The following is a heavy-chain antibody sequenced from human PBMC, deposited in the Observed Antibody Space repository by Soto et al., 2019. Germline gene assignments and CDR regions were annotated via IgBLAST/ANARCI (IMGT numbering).Heavy chain of an antibody. CDR2: IYYSGST. V-gene: IGHV4-59*08. CDR1: GRSISSYY. J-gene: IGHJ4*02. D-gene: IGHD3-3*01. Sequence: SETLSLTCTVSGRSISSYYWSWIRQPPGKGLEWIGYIYYSGSTNYNPSLKSRVTISVDTSKNQFSLKLSSVTAADTAVYYCARHRLPARQNYDFWSGYPGPFDYWGQGTLVTVSS. CDR3: ARHRLPARQNYDFWSGYPGPFDY.